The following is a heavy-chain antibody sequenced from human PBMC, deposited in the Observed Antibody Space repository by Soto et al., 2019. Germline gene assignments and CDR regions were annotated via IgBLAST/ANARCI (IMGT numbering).Heavy chain of an antibody. D-gene: IGHD5-18*01. Sequence: PGGSLRLSCSVSGFTFSSYAMHWVRQAPGKGLEYVSAISSNGGSTYYADSVKARFTLSRANSKNTLYLQRSSLRGEDTAVYYCVKRRDTFMVSHYYYGMDVWGQGTTVTVSS. CDR3: VKRRDTFMVSHYYYGMDV. CDR2: ISSNGGST. CDR1: GFTFSSYA. V-gene: IGHV3-64D*06. J-gene: IGHJ6*02.